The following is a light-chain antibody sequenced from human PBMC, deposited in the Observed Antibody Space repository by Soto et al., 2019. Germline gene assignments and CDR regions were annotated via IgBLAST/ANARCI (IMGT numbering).Light chain of an antibody. J-gene: IGKJ2*01. CDR2: WAS. V-gene: IGKV4-1*01. Sequence: DIVMTQSPDSLAVSLGERATINCKSSQSVLYSSNNKNHLAWYQQKPGQPPKLLIYWASTREFGVPDRLSGSGSGTDFTLTISDLQAEEVAVYYCQQYYDIPYTFGQGTKLEIK. CDR3: QQYYDIPYT. CDR1: QSVLYSSNNKNH.